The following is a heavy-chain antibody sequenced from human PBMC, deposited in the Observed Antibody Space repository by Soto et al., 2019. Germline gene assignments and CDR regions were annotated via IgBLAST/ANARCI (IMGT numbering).Heavy chain of an antibody. Sequence: WGSLRLSCAASGFSFGTFVMTWFRQAPGGGLEWVASITDSGYTASYAETVEGRFTVSRDNSKNKLHLQMNSLRAEDTAVYYCAKGDSSGWYYFDYWGQGTLVTVSS. D-gene: IGHD6-19*01. CDR2: ITDSGYTA. CDR3: AKGDSSGWYYFDY. J-gene: IGHJ4*02. CDR1: GFSFGTFV. V-gene: IGHV3-23*01.